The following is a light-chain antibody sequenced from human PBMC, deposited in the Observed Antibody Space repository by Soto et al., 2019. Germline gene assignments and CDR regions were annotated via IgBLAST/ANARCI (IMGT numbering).Light chain of an antibody. Sequence: QSVLTQPASVSGSLGQSITISCTGTSSDIGGYKYVSWYQQHPGKAPKLMIYEVSRRPSGVSNRFSGSKSGNTASLTISGLQAEDEADYYCTSYTSSSTLYVFGSGTKVTVL. CDR2: EVS. CDR1: SSDIGGYKY. V-gene: IGLV2-14*01. CDR3: TSYTSSSTLYV. J-gene: IGLJ1*01.